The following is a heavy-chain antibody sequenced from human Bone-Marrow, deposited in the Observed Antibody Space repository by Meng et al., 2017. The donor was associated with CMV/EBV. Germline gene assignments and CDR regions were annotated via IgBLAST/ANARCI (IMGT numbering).Heavy chain of an antibody. Sequence: SETLSLTCAVYGTFFSDYSWTWIRHSPRKGLELIGQINHRGSTNFNPSLMGRVTMSVDSSKEQFSLRLTSVTAADTAVYYCAGESDIWGQGTAVTFSS. V-gene: IGHV4-34*01. CDR3: AGESDI. CDR1: GTFFSDYS. J-gene: IGHJ4*02. D-gene: IGHD2-21*02. CDR2: INHRGST.